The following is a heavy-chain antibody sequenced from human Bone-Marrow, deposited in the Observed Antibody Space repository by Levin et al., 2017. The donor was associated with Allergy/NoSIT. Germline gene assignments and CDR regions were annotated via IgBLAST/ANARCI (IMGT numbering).Heavy chain of an antibody. D-gene: IGHD2-15*01. J-gene: IGHJ4*02. V-gene: IGHV3-23*01. CDR2: ISGSGGST. CDR1: GFTFSSYA. CDR3: AKRLGRYCSGGSCYLFDY. Sequence: PGGSLRLSCAASGFTFSSYAMSWVRQAPGKGLEWVSAISGSGGSTYYADSVKGRLTISRDNSKNTLYLQMNSLRAEDTAVYYCAKRLGRYCSGGSCYLFDYWGQGTLVTVSS.